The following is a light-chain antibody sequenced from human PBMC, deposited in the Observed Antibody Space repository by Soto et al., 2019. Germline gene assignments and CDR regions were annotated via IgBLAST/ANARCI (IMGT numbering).Light chain of an antibody. CDR3: SSYSITTTRYV. CDR1: SSDVGSYDY. Sequence: QSALTQPASVSGSPGQSITMSCTGTSSDVGSYDYVSWYQQHPDKAPKLIIYEVSNRPSGVSNRFSGSKSDNTASLTISGLQAEDEADYYCSSYSITTTRYVFGTGTKLTVL. V-gene: IGLV2-14*01. CDR2: EVS. J-gene: IGLJ1*01.